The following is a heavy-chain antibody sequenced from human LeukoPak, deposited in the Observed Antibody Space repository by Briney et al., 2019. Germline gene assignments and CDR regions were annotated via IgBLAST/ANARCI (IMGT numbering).Heavy chain of an antibody. D-gene: IGHD2-21*02. CDR2: ISGSGYTT. Sequence: GGSLRLSCVASGFTFSSFAINWVRQAPGKGLEWVSGISGSGYTTYYADSVRGRFSISRDNSRNTLSLQMSSLRAEDTAVYYCAKARSLTCGDDCYQIDYWGQGTLVIVSS. J-gene: IGHJ4*02. CDR1: GFTFSSFA. CDR3: AKARSLTCGDDCYQIDY. V-gene: IGHV3-23*01.